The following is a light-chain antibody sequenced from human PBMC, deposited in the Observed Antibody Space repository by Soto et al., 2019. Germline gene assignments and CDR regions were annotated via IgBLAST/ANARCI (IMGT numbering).Light chain of an antibody. CDR2: EVS. J-gene: IGLJ2*01. CDR3: SSYRTNTAVV. CDR1: SSDVGGYKY. Sequence: QSSLTQPASVSGSPGQSITISCTGTSSDVGGYKYVSWYQQHPDKAPKLIIFEVSNRPSGISSRFSGSKSGNTASLTISGLQAEDEADYYCSSYRTNTAVVFGGGTKLTVL. V-gene: IGLV2-14*01.